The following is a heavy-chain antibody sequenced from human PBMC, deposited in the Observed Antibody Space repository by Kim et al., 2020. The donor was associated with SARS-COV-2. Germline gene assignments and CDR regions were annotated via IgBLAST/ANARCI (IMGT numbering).Heavy chain of an antibody. D-gene: IGHD2-15*01. CDR2: IYYSGST. J-gene: IGHJ4*02. CDR1: GGSISSSSYY. CDR3: APAMVDRYYFDY. Sequence: SETLSLTCTVSGGSISSSSYYWGWIRQPPGKGLEWIGSIYYSGSTYYNPSLKSRVTISVDTSKNQFSLKLSSVTAADTAVYYCAPAMVDRYYFDYWGQGTLVTVSS. V-gene: IGHV4-39*07.